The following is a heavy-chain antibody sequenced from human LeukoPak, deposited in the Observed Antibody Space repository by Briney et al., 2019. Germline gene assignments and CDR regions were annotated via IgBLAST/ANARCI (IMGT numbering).Heavy chain of an antibody. CDR1: GGSISSAGYY. CDR2: IYYSGST. CDR3: ARDRAEAHCSGGSCYHYYYYGMDV. Sequence: SETLSLTCTVSGGSISSAGYYWSWIRQHPGNGLEWIGYIYYSGSTYYNPSLKSRVTISVDTSKIQFSLKLSSVTAADTAVYYCARDRAEAHCSGGSCYHYYYYGMDVWGQGTTVTVSS. D-gene: IGHD2-15*01. J-gene: IGHJ6*02. V-gene: IGHV4-31*03.